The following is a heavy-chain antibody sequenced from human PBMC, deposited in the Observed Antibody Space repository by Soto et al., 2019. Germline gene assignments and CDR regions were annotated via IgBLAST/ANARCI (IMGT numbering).Heavy chain of an antibody. CDR1: GFTFSSYA. D-gene: IGHD1-1*01. CDR3: AKDGRLDPENYYYYYGMDV. J-gene: IGHJ6*02. Sequence: PGGSLRLSCAASGFTFSSYAMSWVRQAPGKGLEWVSAISGSGGSTYYADSVKGRFTISRDNSKNTLYLQMNSLRAEDTAVYYCAKDGRLDPENYYYYYGMDVWGQGTTVTVSS. V-gene: IGHV3-23*01. CDR2: ISGSGGST.